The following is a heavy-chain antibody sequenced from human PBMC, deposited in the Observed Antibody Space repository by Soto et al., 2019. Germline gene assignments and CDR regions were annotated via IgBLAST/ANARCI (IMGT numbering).Heavy chain of an antibody. V-gene: IGHV3-30*18. J-gene: IGHJ6*02. CDR2: ISYDGSNK. CDR1: GFTFSSYG. D-gene: IGHD2-15*01. Sequence: GGSLRLSCAASGFTFSSYGMHWVRQAPGKGLEWVAVISYDGSNKYYADSVKGRFTISRDNSKNTLYLQMNSLRAEDTAVYYCAKDKLKVVSGLYYYYYGMDVWGQGTTVTVSS. CDR3: AKDKLKVVSGLYYYYYGMDV.